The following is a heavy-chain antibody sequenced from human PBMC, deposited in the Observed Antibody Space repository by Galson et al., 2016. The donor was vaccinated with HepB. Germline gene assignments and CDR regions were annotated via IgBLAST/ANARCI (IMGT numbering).Heavy chain of an antibody. D-gene: IGHD3-10*01. CDR3: ARYGGGSVYYYGMDV. CDR1: GGSVSSGTYY. Sequence: ETLSLTCTVSGGSVSSGTYYWSWIRQPPGKGLEYIGYIYYSGRTNYNPSLKSRVTISVDTSKNHFSLNLSSVTAADTAVYYCARYGGGSVYYYGMDVWGQGTTVIVSS. V-gene: IGHV4-61*01. J-gene: IGHJ6*01. CDR2: IYYSGRT.